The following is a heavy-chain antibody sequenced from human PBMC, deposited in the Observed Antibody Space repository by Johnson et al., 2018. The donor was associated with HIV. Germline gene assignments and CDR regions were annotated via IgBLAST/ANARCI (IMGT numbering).Heavy chain of an antibody. CDR2: ISYDGGNK. V-gene: IGHV3-30*04. D-gene: IGHD3-10*01. CDR3: AKDQYGSGSYDKGNAFDI. CDR1: GFTFSSYA. J-gene: IGHJ3*02. Sequence: QVQLVESGGGLVKPGRSLRLSCAASGFTFSSYAMHWVRQAPGKGLEWVAFISYDGGNKYYADSVKGRFTISRDNSKNTLYLQMSSLSAEDTAVYYCAKDQYGSGSYDKGNAFDIWGQGTMVTVSS.